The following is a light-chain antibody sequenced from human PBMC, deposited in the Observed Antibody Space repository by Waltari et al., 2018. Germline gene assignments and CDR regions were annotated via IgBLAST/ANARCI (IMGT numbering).Light chain of an antibody. V-gene: IGKV1-5*01. J-gene: IGKJ1*01. CDR1: QSISRW. CDR2: EAS. CDR3: QQYEADSPWT. Sequence: DIQMTQSPSTLSASVGDRVTITCRASQSISRWVAWYQQKPEKTPKLLIYEASSLESGVPSRFSGSASGTEFTLTISSLQPDDFATYYCQQYEADSPWTFGQGTRVEIK.